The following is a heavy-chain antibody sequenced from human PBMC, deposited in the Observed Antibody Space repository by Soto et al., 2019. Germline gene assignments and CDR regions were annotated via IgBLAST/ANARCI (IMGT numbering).Heavy chain of an antibody. V-gene: IGHV4-30-4*01. CDR1: GGSISTRDTY. J-gene: IGHJ4*01. CDR3: AITSHASIGYDSFDP. Sequence: QVPLQESGPGLVKPSQTLSLTCSVSGGSISTRDTYWTCIRQPPGTGQVWIGYIYQNGRTHYNPSIKSRFVIAVYPSKNQFSLRISSVTAADTAIYYCAITSHASIGYDSFDPWGQGTLLKVSS. D-gene: IGHD3-22*01. CDR2: IYQNGRT.